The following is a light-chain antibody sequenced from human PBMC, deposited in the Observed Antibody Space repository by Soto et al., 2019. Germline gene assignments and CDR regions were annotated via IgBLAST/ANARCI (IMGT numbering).Light chain of an antibody. J-gene: IGKJ1*01. Sequence: EIVLTQSPGTLSLSPGERATLSCRASQSVPSNFLAWYQQKPGQAPILLIYGVSRRATGIPDRFSGSGSGTDFTLTISRLEPEDFAVYYRQQYDSSWTFGQGTKVEIK. CDR1: QSVPSNF. CDR3: QQYDSSWT. V-gene: IGKV3-20*01. CDR2: GVS.